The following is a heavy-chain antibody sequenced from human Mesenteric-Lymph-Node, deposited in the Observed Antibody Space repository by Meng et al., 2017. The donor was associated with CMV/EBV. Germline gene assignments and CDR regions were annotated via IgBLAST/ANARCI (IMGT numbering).Heavy chain of an antibody. J-gene: IGHJ6*02. CDR1: GFTFGSFN. CDR2: ISSSSSYI. D-gene: IGHD5-24*01. Sequence: GGSLRLSCTGSGFTFGSFNINWVRQAPGKGLEWVSSISSSSSYIYYADSVKGRFTISRDNAKNSLYLQMNSLRAEDTAVYYCARDESGGRWLQLQYYYYYGMDVWGQGTTVTVSS. CDR3: ARDESGGRWLQLQYYYYYGMDV. V-gene: IGHV3-21*01.